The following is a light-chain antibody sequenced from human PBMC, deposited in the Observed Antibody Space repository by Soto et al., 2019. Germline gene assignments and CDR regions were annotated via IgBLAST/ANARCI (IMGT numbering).Light chain of an antibody. CDR1: QTVLSTSKNKDY. CDR2: WAS. Sequence: DIVMTQSPDSLAVSLGERASINCKSSQTVLSTSKNKDYLAWYQQKPGHPPKLLIYWASTRESGVPDRFSGSGSGTDFTLTISSLQAEDVAVYYCQQYYSSPPTFGPGTKVHIK. CDR3: QQYYSSPPT. J-gene: IGKJ3*01. V-gene: IGKV4-1*01.